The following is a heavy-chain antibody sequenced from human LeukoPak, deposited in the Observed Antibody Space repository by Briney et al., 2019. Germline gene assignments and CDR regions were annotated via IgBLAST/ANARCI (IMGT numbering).Heavy chain of an antibody. Sequence: PGGSLRLSCAASGFTFSSYAISWVRQAPGKGLEWVSAISGSGGSTYYADSVKGRFTISRDNSKNTLYLQMNSLRAEDTAVYYCARDQFRLYGSGSSLSNWFDPWGQGTLVTVSS. CDR3: ARDQFRLYGSGSSLSNWFDP. D-gene: IGHD3-10*01. CDR2: ISGSGGST. CDR1: GFTFSSYA. V-gene: IGHV3-23*01. J-gene: IGHJ5*02.